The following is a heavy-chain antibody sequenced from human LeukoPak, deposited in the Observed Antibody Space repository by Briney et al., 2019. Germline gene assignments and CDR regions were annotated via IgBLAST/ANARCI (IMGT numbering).Heavy chain of an antibody. CDR2: ISGSGGST. CDR1: GFTFSSYA. Sequence: GGSLRLSCAASGFTFSSYAMSWVRQAPGKGLEWVSAISGSGGSTYYADSVKGRFTISRDNSKNTLYLQMNSLRAEDTAVYYCAKREDGYHGSGSAFDIWGQGTMVTVSS. D-gene: IGHD3-10*01. J-gene: IGHJ3*02. CDR3: AKREDGYHGSGSAFDI. V-gene: IGHV3-23*01.